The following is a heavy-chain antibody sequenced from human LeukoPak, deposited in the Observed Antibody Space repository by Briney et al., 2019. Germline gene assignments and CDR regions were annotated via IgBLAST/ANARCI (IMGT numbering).Heavy chain of an antibody. CDR1: GLTFSDHY. CDR2: IRNKANSYTT. V-gene: IGHV3-72*01. J-gene: IGHJ4*02. CDR3: ARVLDYYFDY. Sequence: PGGSLRLSCAASGLTFSDHYMDWVRQAPGKGLEWVGRIRNKANSYTTEYAASVKGRFTISRDDSKNSLYLQMNSLKTEDTAVYYCARVLDYYFDYWGQGTLVTVSS.